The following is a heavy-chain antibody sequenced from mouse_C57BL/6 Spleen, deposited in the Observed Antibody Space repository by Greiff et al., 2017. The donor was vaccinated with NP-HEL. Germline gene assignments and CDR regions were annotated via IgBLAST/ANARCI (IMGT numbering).Heavy chain of an antibody. D-gene: IGHD2-3*01. V-gene: IGHV1-69*01. CDR3: ARWLLPAMDD. J-gene: IGHJ4*01. CDR1: GYTFTSYW. CDR2: IDPSDSYT. Sequence: QVQLKQPGAELVMPGASVKLSCKASGYTFTSYWMPWVKQRPGQGLEWIGEIDPSDSYTNSNQKFKGKSTLTVDKSSSTAYMQLSSLTSEDSAVYYCARWLLPAMDDWGQGTSVTVSS.